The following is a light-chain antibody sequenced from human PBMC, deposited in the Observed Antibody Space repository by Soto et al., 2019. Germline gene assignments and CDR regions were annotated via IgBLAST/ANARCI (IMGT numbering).Light chain of an antibody. V-gene: IGLV4-69*01. Sequence: QLVLTQSPSASASLGASVKLTCTLSSGHSSYAIAWHQQQPEKGPRYLMKLSSDGSHCKGDGIPDRFSGSSSGAERYLTISSLQSEDEADYYCQTWDTGARVVFGGGTKVTVL. CDR3: QTWDTGARVV. CDR1: SGHSSYA. CDR2: LSSDGSH. J-gene: IGLJ2*01.